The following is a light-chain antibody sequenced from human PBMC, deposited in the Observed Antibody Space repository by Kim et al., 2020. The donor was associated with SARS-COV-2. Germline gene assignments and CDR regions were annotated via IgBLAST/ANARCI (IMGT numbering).Light chain of an antibody. CDR2: DAS. Sequence: SPGARAPLSCRASPGFSSCLAWYRQKPGQAPRLLTYDASIRATGVPARFSGSGSGTDFTLTISSLEPEDFALYYCHQRSNWPTITFGQGTRLEIK. V-gene: IGKV3-11*01. J-gene: IGKJ5*01. CDR1: PGFSSC. CDR3: HQRSNWPTIT.